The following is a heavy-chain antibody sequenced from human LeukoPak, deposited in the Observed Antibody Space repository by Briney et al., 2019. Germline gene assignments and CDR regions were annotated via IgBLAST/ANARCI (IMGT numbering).Heavy chain of an antibody. J-gene: IGHJ5*02. CDR1: GYTFTSYA. D-gene: IGHD2-15*01. CDR2: INAGNGNT. Sequence: ASVKVSCKASGYTFTSYAMHWVRQAPGQRLEWMGWINAGNGNTKYSQKFQGRVTITRDTSASTAYMELSSLRSEDTAVYYCARDLLDCSGGSCYSSWFDPWGQGTLVTVSS. V-gene: IGHV1-3*01. CDR3: ARDLLDCSGGSCYSSWFDP.